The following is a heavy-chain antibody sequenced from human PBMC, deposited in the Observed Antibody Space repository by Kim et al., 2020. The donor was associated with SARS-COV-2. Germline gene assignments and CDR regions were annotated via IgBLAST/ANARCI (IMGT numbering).Heavy chain of an antibody. J-gene: IGHJ6*02. CDR1: GGTFSSYA. CDR2: IIPIFGTA. D-gene: IGHD2-2*01. Sequence: SVKVSCKASGGTFSSYAISWVRQAPGQGLEWMGGIIPIFGTANYAQKFQGRVTITADESTSTAYMELSSLRSEDTAVYYCARDTRNIVVVPAAILPYYGMDVWGQGTTVTVSS. CDR3: ARDTRNIVVVPAAILPYYGMDV. V-gene: IGHV1-69*13.